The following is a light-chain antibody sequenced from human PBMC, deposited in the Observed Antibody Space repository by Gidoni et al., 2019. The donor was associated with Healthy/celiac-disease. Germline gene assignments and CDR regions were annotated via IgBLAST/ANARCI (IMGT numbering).Light chain of an antibody. CDR1: KLGDKY. CDR2: QDS. V-gene: IGLV3-1*01. Sequence: SYELTQPPSVSVSPGKTASIPCSGDKLGDKYACWYQQKPGQSPVLVIYQDSKRPSGIPERFSGSNSGNTATLTISGTQAMDEADYYCQAWDSSTASFGGGTKLTVL. CDR3: QAWDSSTAS. J-gene: IGLJ2*01.